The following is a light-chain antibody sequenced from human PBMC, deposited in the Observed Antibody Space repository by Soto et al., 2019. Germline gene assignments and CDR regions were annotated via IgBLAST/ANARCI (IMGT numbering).Light chain of an antibody. Sequence: QSVLTQPASVSGSPGQSITISCTGTSSDVGDYPYVSWYQQHPGEVPKLIIYEVTNRPSGVTSRFSGSKSENTASLTISGLQAEDEADYYCSSYKSRTTYVFGTGTKVTVL. CDR1: SSDVGDYPY. CDR2: EVT. CDR3: SSYKSRTTYV. J-gene: IGLJ1*01. V-gene: IGLV2-14*01.